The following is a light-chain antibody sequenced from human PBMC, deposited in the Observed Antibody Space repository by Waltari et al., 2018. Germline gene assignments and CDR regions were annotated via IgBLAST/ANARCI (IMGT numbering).Light chain of an antibody. V-gene: IGKV4-1*01. J-gene: IGKJ1*01. Sequence: DIVMTQSPDSLAVPLGERATIHCKSRQSVLYSSNNKNYLAWYQQKPGPPPKLLIYWASTRESGVPDRFSGSGSGTDFTLTISSLQAEDVAVYYCQQYYSTLWTFGQGTKVEIK. CDR1: QSVLYSSNNKNY. CDR3: QQYYSTLWT. CDR2: WAS.